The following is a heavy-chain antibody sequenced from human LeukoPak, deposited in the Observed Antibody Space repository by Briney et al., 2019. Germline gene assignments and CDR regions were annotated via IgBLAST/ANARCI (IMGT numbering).Heavy chain of an antibody. Sequence: ASVKVSCKVSGYTLTELSMHWVRQAPGKGLEWMGGFDPEDGETIYAQKFQGRVTMTEDTSTDTAYMELSSLRSEDTAVYYCAFRLYYDFWSGNFDYWGQGTLVTVSS. V-gene: IGHV1-24*01. CDR3: AFRLYYDFWSGNFDY. CDR1: GYTLTELS. J-gene: IGHJ4*02. D-gene: IGHD3-3*01. CDR2: FDPEDGET.